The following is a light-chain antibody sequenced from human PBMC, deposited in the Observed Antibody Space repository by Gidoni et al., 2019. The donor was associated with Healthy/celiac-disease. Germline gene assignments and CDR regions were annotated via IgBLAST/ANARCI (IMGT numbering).Light chain of an antibody. CDR1: QSVSSSY. CDR2: GAS. CDR3: QQYGSSPYT. V-gene: IGKV3-20*01. Sequence: EIVLTQSPGTLSLSPAERATLSCRASQSVSSSYLAWYQQKPGQAPRLLIDGASSRATGIPDRFSGSGSGTDFTLTISRLEPEDFAVYYCQQYGSSPYTFGQGTKLEIK. J-gene: IGKJ2*01.